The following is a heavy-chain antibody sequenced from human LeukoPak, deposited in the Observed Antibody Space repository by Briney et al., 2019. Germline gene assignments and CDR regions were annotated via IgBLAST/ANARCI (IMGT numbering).Heavy chain of an antibody. CDR1: GFTFSSYG. D-gene: IGHD3-10*01. Sequence: GGSLRLSCAASGFTFSSYGMHWVRQAPGKGLEWVAVISYDGSNKYYADSVKGRFTISRDNSKNTLYLQMNSLRAEDTAVYYCALISGSSDYYFDYWGQGTLVTVSS. V-gene: IGHV3-30*03. CDR2: ISYDGSNK. J-gene: IGHJ4*02. CDR3: ALISGSSDYYFDY.